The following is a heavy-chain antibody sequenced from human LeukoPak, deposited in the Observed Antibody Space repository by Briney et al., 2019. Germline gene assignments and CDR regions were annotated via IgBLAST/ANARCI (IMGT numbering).Heavy chain of an antibody. CDR1: GYTFTSYD. J-gene: IGHJ6*03. CDR3: ARGYGRGWFSVGYYYYYMDV. Sequence: ASVKVSCKPSGYTFTSYDINWVRQATGQGLEWMGWMNTNSGNTGYAQKFQGRVTMTRNTSISTAYMELSSLRSEDTAVYYCARGYGRGWFSVGYYYYYMDVWGKGTTVTVSS. D-gene: IGHD6-19*01. V-gene: IGHV1-8*01. CDR2: MNTNSGNT.